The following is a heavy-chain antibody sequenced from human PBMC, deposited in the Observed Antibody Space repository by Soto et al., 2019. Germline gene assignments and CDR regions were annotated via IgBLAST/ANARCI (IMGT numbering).Heavy chain of an antibody. V-gene: IGHV3-30*18. J-gene: IGHJ4*02. D-gene: IGHD3-22*01. Sequence: GSLRLSCAASGFPFSSYGMHWVRQAPGKGLEWVAVISYDGSNKYYADSVKGRFTISRDNSKNTLYLQMNSLRAEDTAVYYCAKDARVYYDSSGYFDYWGQGTLVTVSS. CDR3: AKDARVYYDSSGYFDY. CDR1: GFPFSSYG. CDR2: ISYDGSNK.